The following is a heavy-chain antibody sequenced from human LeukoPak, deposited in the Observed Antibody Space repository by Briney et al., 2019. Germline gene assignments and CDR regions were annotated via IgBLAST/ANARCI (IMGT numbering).Heavy chain of an antibody. CDR3: ATDRKAGSWDPRFNY. D-gene: IGHD1-14*01. J-gene: IGHJ4*02. V-gene: IGHV3-7*04. Sequence: GGSLRLSCAASGFTFSDYWMLWVRQAPGKGPEWVANIRDDGSEKNYVDSVKGRFTISRDNAQMSLYLQMNSLRVDDTAAYYCATDRKAGSWDPRFNYGGQGTLDTVSS. CDR2: IRDDGSEK. CDR1: GFTFSDYW.